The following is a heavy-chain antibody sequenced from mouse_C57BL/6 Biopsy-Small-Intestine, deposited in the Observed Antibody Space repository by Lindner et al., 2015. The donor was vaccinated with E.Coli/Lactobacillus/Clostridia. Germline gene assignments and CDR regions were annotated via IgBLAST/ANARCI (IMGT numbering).Heavy chain of an antibody. D-gene: IGHD3-1*01. J-gene: IGHJ4*01. CDR1: GYTFSLYW. CDR2: INPSSGST. Sequence: VQLQESGAELAKPGASVKMSCKASGYTFSLYWMHWVKQRPGQGLEWIGYINPSSGSTEYNQKFKDKATLTADKSSSTAYMQLISLTSEDSAVYYCARTARASIYYAMDYWGQGTSVTVSS. CDR3: ARTARASIYYAMDY. V-gene: IGHV1-7*01.